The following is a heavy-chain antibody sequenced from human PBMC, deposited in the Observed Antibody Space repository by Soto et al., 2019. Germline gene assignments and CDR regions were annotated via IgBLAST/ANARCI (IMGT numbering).Heavy chain of an antibody. V-gene: IGHV3-30*09. Sequence: QVHLVASGGGVVQPGGSLRLSCAASGFTFRSYAIHWVRQAPGKGLEWVALVSYDGGHKYYADAVKGRFAISRDNSQNTLFLQMTSLTTEDTAGYYCARENLRGVGLFGSWGQGALVAVSS. CDR1: GFTFRSYA. CDR2: VSYDGGHK. D-gene: IGHD1-26*01. CDR3: ARENLRGVGLFGS. J-gene: IGHJ1*01.